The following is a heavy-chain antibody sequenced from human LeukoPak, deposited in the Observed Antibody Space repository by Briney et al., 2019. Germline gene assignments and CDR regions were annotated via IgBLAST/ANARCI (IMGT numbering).Heavy chain of an antibody. V-gene: IGHV1-2*06. CDR2: LNPNNVDT. CDR3: AREGRNWFDP. Sequence: SSGKLSCKASGYTFTANYMHRVRQAPGQGLEWMGRLNPNNVDTTYAQKFQGRVTMTRDTTISTTYMELSSLRADDTAVYYCAREGRNWFDPWGQGTLVTVSS. J-gene: IGHJ5*02. CDR1: GYTFTANY.